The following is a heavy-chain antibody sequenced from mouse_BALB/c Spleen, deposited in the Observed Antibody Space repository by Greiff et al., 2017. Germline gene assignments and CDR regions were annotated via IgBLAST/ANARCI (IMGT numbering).Heavy chain of an antibody. CDR1: GFTFSSYT. J-gene: IGHJ3*01. V-gene: IGHV5-12-2*01. CDR3: ARGSSAPFAY. CDR2: ISNGGGST. Sequence: EVKVVESGGGLVQPGGSLKLSCAASGFTFSSYTMSRVRQTPEKRLEWVAYISNGGGSTYYPDTVKGRFTISRDNAKNTLYLQMSSLKSEDTAMYYCARGSSAPFAYWGQGTLVTVSA. D-gene: IGHD1-1*01.